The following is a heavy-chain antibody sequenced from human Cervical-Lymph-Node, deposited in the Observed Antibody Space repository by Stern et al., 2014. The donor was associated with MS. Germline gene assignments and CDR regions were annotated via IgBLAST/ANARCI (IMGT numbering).Heavy chain of an antibody. CDR1: GVTISSYA. CDR2: ISCSCGST. J-gene: IGHJ4*02. Sequence: EVQLVESGGGLEQPGGSLRLSRAACGVTISSYAMSWVRQAQGKGLEWVSAISCSCGSTYYADSVKGLFPISRDNSKNTLYLYMISLRAEGTAVYYCAKIYDSSGYSAYWGPGTLVTVSS. CDR3: AKIYDSSGYSAY. D-gene: IGHD3-22*01. V-gene: IGHV3-23*04.